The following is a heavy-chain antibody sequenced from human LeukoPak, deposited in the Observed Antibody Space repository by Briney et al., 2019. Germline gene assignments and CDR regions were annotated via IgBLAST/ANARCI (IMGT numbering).Heavy chain of an antibody. J-gene: IGHJ4*02. CDR1: GFTFSSYS. CDR2: ISSSSSYI. D-gene: IGHD4-17*01. V-gene: IGHV3-21*01. CDR3: ATLYGDYNSPADY. Sequence: GGSLRLSCAASGFTFSSYSMNWARQAPGKGLEWVSSISSSSSYIYYADSVKGRFTISRDNAKNSLYLQMNSLRAEDTAVYYCATLYGDYNSPADYWGQGTLVTVSS.